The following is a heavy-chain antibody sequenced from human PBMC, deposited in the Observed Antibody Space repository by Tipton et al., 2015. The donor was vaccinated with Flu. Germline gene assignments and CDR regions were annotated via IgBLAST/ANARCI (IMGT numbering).Heavy chain of an antibody. Sequence: LSLTCTVSGGSISSYYWSWIRQPPGKGLEWVAVISYDGSNKYYADSVKGRFTISRDNSKNTLYLQMNSLRAEDTAVYYCAKDSSDYGDYVNDYWGQGTLVTVSS. CDR2: ISYDGSNK. CDR3: AKDSSDYGDYVNDY. V-gene: IGHV3-30*18. J-gene: IGHJ4*02. CDR1: GGSISSYY. D-gene: IGHD4-17*01.